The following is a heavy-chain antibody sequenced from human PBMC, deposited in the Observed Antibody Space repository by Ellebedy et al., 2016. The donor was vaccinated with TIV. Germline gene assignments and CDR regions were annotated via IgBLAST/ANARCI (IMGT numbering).Heavy chain of an antibody. CDR2: VSFDIDKK. V-gene: IGHV3-30-3*01. CDR3: ARDLTQYASGAGLSDS. J-gene: IGHJ4*02. Sequence: GESLKISCEASGFPFRNYAMHWVRQSPRKGLEWVAIVSFDIDKKFYTDSVKGRLTISRDNSKNTLYLDMNSLGVDDTAVYYCARDLTQYASGAGLSDSWGQGTLVTVPS. CDR1: GFPFRNYA. D-gene: IGHD2-2*01.